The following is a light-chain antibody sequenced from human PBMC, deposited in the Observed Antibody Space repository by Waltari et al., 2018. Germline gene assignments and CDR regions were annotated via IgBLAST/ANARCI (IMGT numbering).Light chain of an antibody. CDR2: TNN. Sequence: QSVLTQPPSASGTPGQRVTISCSGSSSNIGRHTVTWYQQPPGTAPKLLIHTNNQRPSGVPDRFSGSKSGTSASLAISGLQSEDETDYYCAAWDDSLNGAVFGGGTKLTVL. V-gene: IGLV1-44*01. CDR3: AAWDDSLNGAV. CDR1: SSNIGRHT. J-gene: IGLJ2*01.